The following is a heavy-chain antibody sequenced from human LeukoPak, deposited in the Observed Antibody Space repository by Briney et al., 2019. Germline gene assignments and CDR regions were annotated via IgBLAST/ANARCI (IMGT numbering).Heavy chain of an antibody. Sequence: NPSETLSLTCTVSGGSISTYYWSWIRQPPGKGLEWIGYMYRTGSTNYNPSLKSRVTITPDTSKNQFSLKLSSVTAADTAVYYCALGYSYGSDIWGQGTMVTVSS. D-gene: IGHD5-18*01. CDR1: GGSISTYY. CDR3: ALGYSYGSDI. CDR2: MYRTGST. V-gene: IGHV4-59*08. J-gene: IGHJ3*02.